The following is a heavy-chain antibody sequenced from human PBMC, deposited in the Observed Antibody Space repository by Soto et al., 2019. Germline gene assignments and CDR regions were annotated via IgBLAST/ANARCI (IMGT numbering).Heavy chain of an antibody. CDR3: ARDKYSSGWEYYFDY. J-gene: IGHJ4*02. V-gene: IGHV1-3*01. D-gene: IGHD6-19*01. Sequence: ASVKVSCKASGYTFTSYAMHWVRQAPGQRLEWMGWINAGNGNTKYSQKFQGRVTITRDTSASTAYMELSSLRSEDTAVYYCARDKYSSGWEYYFDYWGQGTLVTVSS. CDR1: GYTFTSYA. CDR2: INAGNGNT.